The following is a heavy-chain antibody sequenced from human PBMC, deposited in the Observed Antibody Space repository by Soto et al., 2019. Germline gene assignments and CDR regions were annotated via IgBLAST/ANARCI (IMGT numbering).Heavy chain of an antibody. V-gene: IGHV3-53*01. Sequence: GGSLRLSCAVSGFTVSSNYMSWVRQAPGKGLEWVSLIYSGGSTYYADSVKGRFTISRDNAKNSLYLEMNSLRAEDTAVYYCARESEDLTSNFDYWGQGTLVTVSS. CDR3: ARESEDLTSNFDY. CDR2: IYSGGST. J-gene: IGHJ4*02. CDR1: GFTVSSNY.